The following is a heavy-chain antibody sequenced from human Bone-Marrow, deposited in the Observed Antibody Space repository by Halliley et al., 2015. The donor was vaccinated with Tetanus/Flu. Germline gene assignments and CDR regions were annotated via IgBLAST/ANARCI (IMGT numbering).Heavy chain of an antibody. CDR3: TKDRYLSEGFRPFDY. D-gene: IGHD1-20*01. CDR2: GERS. Sequence: GERSQYSNSVKGRCAIARENSKNFLYLQMNRLRTEGTALYYCTKDRYLSEGFRPFDYWGQGTLVTVSS. J-gene: IGHJ4*02. V-gene: IGHV3-43*01.